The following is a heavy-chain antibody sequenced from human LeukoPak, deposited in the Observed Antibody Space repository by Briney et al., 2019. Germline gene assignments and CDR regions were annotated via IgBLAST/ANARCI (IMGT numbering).Heavy chain of an antibody. V-gene: IGHV3-23*01. D-gene: IGHD5-12*01. J-gene: IGHJ4*02. CDR3: AKDGTGYSGV. Sequence: PGGSLRLSCAASGFTFSGQRMSWLRQAPGKGLEWVSVIGGNSGYSHYTDSVQGRFTISRDNSKNMLYLQMNSLRAEDTAVYYCAKDGTGYSGVWGQGTLVTVSS. CDR1: GFTFSGQR. CDR2: IGGNSGYS.